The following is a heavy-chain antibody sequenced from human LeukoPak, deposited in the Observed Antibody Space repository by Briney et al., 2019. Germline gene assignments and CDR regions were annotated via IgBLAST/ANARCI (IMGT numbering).Heavy chain of an antibody. CDR2: INHSGST. D-gene: IGHD3-22*01. J-gene: IGHJ4*02. Sequence: SETLPLTCAVYGGSFSGYYWSWIRQPPGKGLEWIGEINHSGSTNYNPSLKSRVTISVDTSKNQFSLKLSSVTAADTAVYYCARGPHPYYYDSRPFDYWGQGTLVTVSS. CDR1: GGSFSGYY. CDR3: ARGPHPYYYDSRPFDY. V-gene: IGHV4-34*01.